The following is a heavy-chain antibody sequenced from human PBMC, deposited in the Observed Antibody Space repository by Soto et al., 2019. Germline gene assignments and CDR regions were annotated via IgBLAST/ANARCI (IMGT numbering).Heavy chain of an antibody. CDR3: ARLGGYYQAFDS. J-gene: IGHJ4*02. CDR1: GGSIRGYY. D-gene: IGHD3-22*01. Sequence: PSETLSLTCTVSGGSIRGYYWGWIRQSPGKGPEWIGYIYYTGTTKYSPSLKSRVTISVDSSKNQFSLKLDSVTAADTAVYYCARLGGYYQAFDSWGQGTLVTVSS. CDR2: IYYTGTT. V-gene: IGHV4-59*08.